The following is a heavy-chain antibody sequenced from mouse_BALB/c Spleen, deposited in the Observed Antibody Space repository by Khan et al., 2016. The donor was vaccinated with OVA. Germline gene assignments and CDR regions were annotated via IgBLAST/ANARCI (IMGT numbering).Heavy chain of an antibody. CDR3: AIYHGYFDV. Sequence: VQLQQSGPDLVKPGASVKISCKAPGYSFTGYYIHWVKQSHGKSLEWIGRVNPNNGGTSSNQKFKGKAILTVDKSSNTAYMELRSLTAEDSAVYSCAIYHGYFDVWGAGTTVTVSS. D-gene: IGHD1-1*01. CDR2: VNPNNGGT. V-gene: IGHV1-26*01. CDR1: GYSFTGYY. J-gene: IGHJ1*01.